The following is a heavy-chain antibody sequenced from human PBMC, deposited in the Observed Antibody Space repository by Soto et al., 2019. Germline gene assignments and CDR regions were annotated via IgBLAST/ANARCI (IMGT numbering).Heavy chain of an antibody. CDR1: GYTFSSIG. J-gene: IGHJ4*02. CDR3: ARDLDGSGNYYTDY. V-gene: IGHV1-18*01. CDR2: ISPYKGNT. D-gene: IGHD3-10*01. Sequence: ASVKVSCKASGYTFSSIGISWVRQAPGQGLEWMGWISPYKGNTYHEPRLQGRVTLTTDTSTSTAYMELRSLTSDDTAVYYCARDLDGSGNYYTDYWGQGPLVTVSS.